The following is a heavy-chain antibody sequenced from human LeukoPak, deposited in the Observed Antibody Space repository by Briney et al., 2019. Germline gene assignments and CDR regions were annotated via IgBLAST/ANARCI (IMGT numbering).Heavy chain of an antibody. Sequence: PSETLSLTCTVSGGSISSSSYYWGWIRQPPGKGLEWIGSIYYSGSTYYNPSLKSRVTISVDTSKNQFSLKLSSVTAADTAVYYCARAQQWLVRGAFDIWGQGTMATVSS. D-gene: IGHD6-19*01. J-gene: IGHJ3*02. CDR1: GGSISSSSYY. CDR3: ARAQQWLVRGAFDI. V-gene: IGHV4-39*01. CDR2: IYYSGST.